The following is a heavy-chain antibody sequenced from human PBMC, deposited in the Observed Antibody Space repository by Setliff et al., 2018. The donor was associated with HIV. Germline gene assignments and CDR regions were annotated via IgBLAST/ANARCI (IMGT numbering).Heavy chain of an antibody. CDR2: IYGSGDT. Sequence: SETLSLTCSVSGGSISRYYWNWIRQLAGKGLEWIGRIYGSGDTNYNPSLKSRVTMSIDTSNNRFSLRLTPVTAADTAVYYCSRGYITLDRGVSDYMDVWGKGTTVTVSS. J-gene: IGHJ6*03. CDR1: GGSISRYY. D-gene: IGHD3-10*01. CDR3: SRGYITLDRGVSDYMDV. V-gene: IGHV4-4*07.